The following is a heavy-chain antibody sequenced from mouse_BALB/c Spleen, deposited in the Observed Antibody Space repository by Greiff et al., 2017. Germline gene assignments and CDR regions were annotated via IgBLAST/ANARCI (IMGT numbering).Heavy chain of an antibody. D-gene: IGHD3-1*01. J-gene: IGHJ3*01. Sequence: VQLQESGAELVRPGTSVKVSCKASGYAFTNYLIEWVKQRPGQGLEWIGVINPGSGGTNYNEKFKGKATLTADKSSSTAYMQLSSLTSDDSAVYLCERGGSSGPFAGGGKGPLVPVA. CDR2: INPGSGGT. CDR1: GYAFTNYL. CDR3: ERGGSSGPFAG. V-gene: IGHV1-54*01.